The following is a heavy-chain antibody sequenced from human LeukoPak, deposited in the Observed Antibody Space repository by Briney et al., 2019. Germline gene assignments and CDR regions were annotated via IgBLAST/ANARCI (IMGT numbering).Heavy chain of an antibody. CDR2: ISSSSSYI. V-gene: IGHV3-21*01. CDR1: GFTFSSYS. J-gene: IGHJ4*02. D-gene: IGHD1-7*01. Sequence: GGSLRLSCAASGFTFSSYSMNWVRQAPGKGLEWVSSISSSSSYIYYADSVKGRFTISRDNAKNSLYLQMNSLRAEDTAVYYCAREAGTPGYFDYWGQGTLVTVSS. CDR3: AREAGTPGYFDY.